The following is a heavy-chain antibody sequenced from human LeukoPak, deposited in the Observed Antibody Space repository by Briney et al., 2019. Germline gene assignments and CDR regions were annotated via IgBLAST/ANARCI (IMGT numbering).Heavy chain of an antibody. J-gene: IGHJ5*02. Sequence: KSSETLSLTCTVSGGSISSGSYYWSWIRQPAGKGLEWIGRIYTSGSTNYNPSLKSRVTISVDTSKNRFSLKLSSVTAADTAVYYCVRVQWLVPGWFDPWGQGTLVTVSS. D-gene: IGHD6-19*01. CDR2: IYTSGST. CDR3: VRVQWLVPGWFDP. CDR1: GGSISSGSYY. V-gene: IGHV4-61*02.